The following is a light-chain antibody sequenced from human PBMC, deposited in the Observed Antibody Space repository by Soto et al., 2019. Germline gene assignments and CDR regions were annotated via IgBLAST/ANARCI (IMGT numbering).Light chain of an antibody. V-gene: IGKV1-5*03. CDR3: QHYKDYSRM. Sequence: DIQMTQSPSPLSASIGDRVTITCRTSQSVDSWLAWYQQKPGKAPKLLLYKASSLQNGVASRFRGIGSGTEGTLTISSLQPDEFATYYCQHYKDYSRMFGEGTKVEIK. CDR2: KAS. CDR1: QSVDSW. J-gene: IGKJ1*01.